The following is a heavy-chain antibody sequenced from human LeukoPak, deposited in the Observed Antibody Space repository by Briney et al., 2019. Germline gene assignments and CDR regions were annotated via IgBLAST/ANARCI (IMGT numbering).Heavy chain of an antibody. CDR3: ARVRGSYFFDF. CDR2: ISSNGGST. V-gene: IGHV3-64*01. CDR1: GFTFSSYA. Sequence: GGSLRLSCAASGFTFSSYAMYWVRQAPGKGLEYVSSISSNGGSTYYANSVKGRFTISRDNSKNTLSLQMGSLGPADMAVYYCARVRGSYFFDFWGQGTLVTVSS. J-gene: IGHJ4*02. D-gene: IGHD1-26*01.